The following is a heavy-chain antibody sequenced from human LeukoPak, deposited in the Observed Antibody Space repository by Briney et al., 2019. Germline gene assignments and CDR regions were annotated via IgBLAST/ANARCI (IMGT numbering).Heavy chain of an antibody. CDR3: ARQSRYQLLFVEYYYYYYMDV. CDR2: IYPGDSDT. J-gene: IGHJ6*03. CDR1: GYIFTSYW. D-gene: IGHD2-2*01. V-gene: IGHV5-51*01. Sequence: SRESLTISCTGSGYIFTSYWIGWVRQMPGKGLEWMGIIYPGDSDTRYSPSFQGQVTISADKSISTAYLQWSSLKASDTAMYYCARQSRYQLLFVEYYYYYYMDVWGKGTTVTVSS.